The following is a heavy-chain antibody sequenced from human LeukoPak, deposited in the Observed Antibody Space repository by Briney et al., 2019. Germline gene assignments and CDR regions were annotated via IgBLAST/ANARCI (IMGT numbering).Heavy chain of an antibody. CDR2: INHSGST. V-gene: IGHV4-34*01. Sequence: PSETLSLTCAVSGGSFSGYYWSWVRQPPGKGLEWIGEINHSGSTKYSPSLESRLTISVDTSKKQVSLKLTSVTAADTAVYYGAIHPSNSWYYFDYWDQGALVTVSS. CDR1: GGSFSGYY. D-gene: IGHD2/OR15-2a*01. J-gene: IGHJ4*02. CDR3: AIHPSNSWYYFDY.